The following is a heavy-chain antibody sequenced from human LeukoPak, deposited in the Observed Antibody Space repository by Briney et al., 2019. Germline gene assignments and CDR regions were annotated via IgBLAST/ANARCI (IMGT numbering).Heavy chain of an antibody. CDR3: AKDFVVVPGNVNYFDY. CDR2: ITGSTFTT. CDR1: GFTFSAYG. V-gene: IGHV3-23*01. J-gene: IGHJ4*02. Sequence: GGSLRLSCAASGFTFSAYGMSWVRQAPGMGLEWVSGITGSTFTTYYADSVKGRFTISRDNSRNTLYLQMNSLRADDTAVYYCAKDFVVVPGNVNYFDYWGQGTLVTVSS. D-gene: IGHD2-21*02.